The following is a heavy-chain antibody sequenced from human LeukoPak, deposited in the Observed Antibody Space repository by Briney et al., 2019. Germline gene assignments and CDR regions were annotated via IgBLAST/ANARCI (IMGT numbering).Heavy chain of an antibody. V-gene: IGHV1-69*13. CDR1: GGTFSSYD. CDR2: IIPIFGTS. CDR3: ASLAYGDYGNY. D-gene: IGHD4-17*01. Sequence: ASVKVSCKASGGTFSSYDISWVRQAPGQGLEWMGGIIPIFGTSNYAQNFQGRVTITADESTSTAYMELSSLRSEDTAVYYCASLAYGDYGNYWGQGTLVTVSS. J-gene: IGHJ4*02.